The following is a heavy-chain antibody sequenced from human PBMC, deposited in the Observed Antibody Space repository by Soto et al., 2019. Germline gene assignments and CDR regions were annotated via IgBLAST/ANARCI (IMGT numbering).Heavy chain of an antibody. Sequence: QSGGSLRLSCAASGFAFTNYGFHWVRQAPGKGLEWVAHISNDGTKKFYADSVKGRFTISRDNSETTVYLHLTSLRPDDTALFYCARDVAMPTGLGLGYWGQGTLVTVSS. CDR1: GFAFTNYG. CDR3: ARDVAMPTGLGLGY. V-gene: IGHV3-30*03. CDR2: ISNDGTKK. D-gene: IGHD4-4*01. J-gene: IGHJ4*02.